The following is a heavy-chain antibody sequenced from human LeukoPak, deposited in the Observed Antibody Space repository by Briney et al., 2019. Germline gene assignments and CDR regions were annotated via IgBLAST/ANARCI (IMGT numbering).Heavy chain of an antibody. CDR2: IYCSGST. J-gene: IGHJ4*02. V-gene: IGHV4-31*03. CDR3: ARTYDSSGYFSNY. Sequence: SETLSLTCTVSGGSISSGGYYWSWIRQHPGKGLEWIGYIYCSGSTYYNPSLKSRVTISVDTSKNQFSLKLSSVTAADTAVYYCARTYDSSGYFSNYWGQGTLVTVSS. CDR1: GGSISSGGYY. D-gene: IGHD3-22*01.